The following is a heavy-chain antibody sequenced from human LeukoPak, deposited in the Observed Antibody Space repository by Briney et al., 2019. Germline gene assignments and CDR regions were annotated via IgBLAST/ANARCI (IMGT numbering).Heavy chain of an antibody. CDR2: ISYDGSNK. V-gene: IGHV3-30-3*01. CDR1: GFTFSSYA. D-gene: IGHD6-19*01. CDR3: ARDSYSSGWSFDY. Sequence: PGGSLRLSCAASGFTFSSYAMHWVRQAPGKGLEWVAVISYDGSNKYYADSVKGRFTISRDNSKNTLYLQMNSLRAEDTAVYYCARDSYSSGWSFDYWGQGTLVTVSS. J-gene: IGHJ4*02.